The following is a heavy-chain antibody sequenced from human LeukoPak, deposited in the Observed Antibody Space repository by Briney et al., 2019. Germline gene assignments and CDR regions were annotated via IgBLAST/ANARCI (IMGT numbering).Heavy chain of an antibody. Sequence: SVKVSCKASGFTFTSSAMQWVRQARGQRLEWIGWNVVGSGNTNYAQKFQERVTITRDMSTSTAYMELSSLRSEDTAVYYCAALPTTVTRPDNWFDPWGQGTLVTVSS. J-gene: IGHJ5*02. V-gene: IGHV1-58*02. D-gene: IGHD4-17*01. CDR2: NVVGSGNT. CDR1: GFTFTSSA. CDR3: AALPTTVTRPDNWFDP.